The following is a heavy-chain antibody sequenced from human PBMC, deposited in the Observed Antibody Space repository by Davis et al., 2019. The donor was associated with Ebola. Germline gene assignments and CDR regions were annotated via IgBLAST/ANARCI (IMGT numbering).Heavy chain of an antibody. CDR3: ARARSSSSWIADAFDI. CDR2: INAGNGNT. Sequence: ASVKVSCKASGYTFTSYAMHWVRQAPGQRLEWMGWINAGNGNTKYSQKFQGRVTITRDTSASTAYMELSSLRSEDTAVYYCARARSSSSWIADAFDIWGQGTMVTVSS. V-gene: IGHV1-3*01. J-gene: IGHJ3*02. D-gene: IGHD6-13*01. CDR1: GYTFTSYA.